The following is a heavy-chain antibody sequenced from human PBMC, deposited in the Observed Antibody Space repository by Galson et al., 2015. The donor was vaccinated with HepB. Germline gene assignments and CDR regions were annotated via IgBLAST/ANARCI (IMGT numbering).Heavy chain of an antibody. CDR3: AHNTRHSSGWYGDAFDI. D-gene: IGHD6-19*01. CDR1: GYTFTSYD. Sequence: SVKVSCKASGYTFTSYDINWVRQATGQGLEWMGWMNPNSGNTGYAQKFQGRVTMTRNTSISTAYMELSSLRSEDTAVYYCAHNTRHSSGWYGDAFDIWGQGTMVTVSS. CDR2: MNPNSGNT. J-gene: IGHJ3*02. V-gene: IGHV1-8*01.